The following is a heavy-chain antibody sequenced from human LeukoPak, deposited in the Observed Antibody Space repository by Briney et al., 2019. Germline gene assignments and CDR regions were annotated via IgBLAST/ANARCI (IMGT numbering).Heavy chain of an antibody. CDR2: INSDGSST. CDR3: ARGKTPAVTTPFDC. D-gene: IGHD4-17*01. V-gene: IGHV3-74*01. CDR1: GFTFSSYW. Sequence: RGSLRLSCAASGFTFSSYWMHWVRQAPGKGLVWVSRINSDGSSTSYADSVKGRFTISRDNAKNTLYLQMNSLRAEDTAVYYCARGKTPAVTTPFDCWGQGTLVTVSS. J-gene: IGHJ4*02.